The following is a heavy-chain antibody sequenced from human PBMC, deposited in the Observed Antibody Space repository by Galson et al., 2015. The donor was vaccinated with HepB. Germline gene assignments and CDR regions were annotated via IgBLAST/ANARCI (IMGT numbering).Heavy chain of an antibody. Sequence: SLRLSCAASGFTFSSYGMHWVRQAPGKGLEWVAFIRYDGSNKYYADSVKGRFTISRDNSKNTLYLQMNSLRAEDTAVYYCAKLPIEVEGAFDIWGQGTMVTVSS. CDR1: GFTFSSYG. D-gene: IGHD2-21*01. J-gene: IGHJ3*02. CDR2: IRYDGSNK. CDR3: AKLPIEVEGAFDI. V-gene: IGHV3-30*02.